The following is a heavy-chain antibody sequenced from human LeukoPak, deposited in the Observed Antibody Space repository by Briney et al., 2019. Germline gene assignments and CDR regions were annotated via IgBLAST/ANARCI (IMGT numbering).Heavy chain of an antibody. CDR1: GGSFSGYY. CDR3: ARGSRVVVVAATTKRRGQDWFDP. CDR2: INHSGST. J-gene: IGHJ5*02. V-gene: IGHV4-34*01. Sequence: PSETLSLTCAVYGGSFSGYYWSWIRQPPGKGLEWIGEINHSGSTNYNPSLKSRVTISVDTSKNQFSLKLSSVTAADTAVYYCARGSRVVVVAATTKRRGQDWFDPWGQGTLVTVSS. D-gene: IGHD2-15*01.